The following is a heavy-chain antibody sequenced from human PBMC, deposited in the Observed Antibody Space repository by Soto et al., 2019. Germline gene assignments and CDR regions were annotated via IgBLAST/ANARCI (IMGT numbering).Heavy chain of an antibody. CDR3: AKDQGSWYYDSSGYHNWFDP. CDR2: ISGSGGST. J-gene: IGHJ5*02. CDR1: GFTFSSYA. Sequence: GGSLRRCCAASGFTFSSYAMSWVRQAPGKGLEWVSAISGSGGSTYYADSVKGRFTISRDNSKNTLYLQMNSLRAEDTAVYYCAKDQGSWYYDSSGYHNWFDPWGQGTLVTVSS. D-gene: IGHD3-22*01. V-gene: IGHV3-23*01.